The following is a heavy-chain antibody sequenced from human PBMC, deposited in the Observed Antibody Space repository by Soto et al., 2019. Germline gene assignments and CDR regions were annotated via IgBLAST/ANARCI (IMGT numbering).Heavy chain of an antibody. Sequence: GGSLRLSCIASGFTLSTYSMTWVRQAPGKGLEWLSYISKSSTTINYADSVKGRFTISRDNAKNSVYLEMSSLRGEDSAVYYCARDPPNFYYYGMDVWGQGTTVTVSS. V-gene: IGHV3-48*01. CDR3: ARDPPNFYYYGMDV. CDR2: ISKSSTTI. J-gene: IGHJ6*02. CDR1: GFTLSTYS.